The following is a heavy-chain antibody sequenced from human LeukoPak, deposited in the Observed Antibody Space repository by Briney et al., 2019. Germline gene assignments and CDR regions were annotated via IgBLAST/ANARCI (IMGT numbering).Heavy chain of an antibody. V-gene: IGHV4-59*01. Sequence: PSETLSLTCTVSGGSISGYYWSWIRQPPGKGLEWIGYIYYSGSTNYNPSLKSRVTISVDTSKNQFSLKLSSVTAADTAVYYCARDSDTAAGTNWFDPWGQGTLVTVSS. D-gene: IGHD6-13*01. CDR1: GGSISGYY. J-gene: IGHJ5*02. CDR2: IYYSGST. CDR3: ARDSDTAAGTNWFDP.